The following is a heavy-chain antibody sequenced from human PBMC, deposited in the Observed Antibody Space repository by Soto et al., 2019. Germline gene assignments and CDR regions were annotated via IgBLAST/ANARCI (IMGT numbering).Heavy chain of an antibody. V-gene: IGHV3-9*01. J-gene: IGHJ4*02. Sequence: VQLVESGGGLVQPGRSLRLSCAASGFTFDDYAMHWVRQAPGKGLEWVSGISWNSGSIGYADSVKGRFTISRDNAKNSLYLQMNSLRAEDTALYYCAKLGGIAVAGSELDYWGQGTLVTVSS. CDR3: AKLGGIAVAGSELDY. CDR2: ISWNSGSI. D-gene: IGHD6-19*01. CDR1: GFTFDDYA.